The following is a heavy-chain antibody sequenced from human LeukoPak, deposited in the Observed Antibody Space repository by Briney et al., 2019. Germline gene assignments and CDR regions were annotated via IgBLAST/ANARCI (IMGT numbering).Heavy chain of an antibody. CDR2: IYYSGST. J-gene: IGHJ2*01. D-gene: IGHD4-23*01. CDR3: ARSVVTLYWYFDL. Sequence: SETLSLTCTASGGSISGYYYNWIRQPPGKGLEWIGYIYYSGSTNYNPSLKSRVTISLDTSKNQYSLKLSSVTTADTAVYYCARSVVTLYWYFDLWGRGTLVTVSS. CDR1: GGSISGYY. V-gene: IGHV4-59*01.